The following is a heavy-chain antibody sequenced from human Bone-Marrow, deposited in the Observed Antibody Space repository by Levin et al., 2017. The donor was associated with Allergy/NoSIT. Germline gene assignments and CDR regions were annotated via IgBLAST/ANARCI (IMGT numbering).Heavy chain of an antibody. CDR2: ISSSSTSI. Sequence: GGSLRLSCAASGFTLSIYGMTWVRQAPGKGLEWNSYISSSSTSIFYADSVRGRFTISRDNAKNSVFLQMNSLRAEDTAVYYCAREAWFDPWGQGTLVIVSS. CDR3: AREAWFDP. V-gene: IGHV3-48*01. J-gene: IGHJ5*02. CDR1: GFTLSIYG.